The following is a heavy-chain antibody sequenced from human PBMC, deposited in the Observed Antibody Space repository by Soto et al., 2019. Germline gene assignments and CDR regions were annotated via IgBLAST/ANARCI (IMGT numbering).Heavy chain of an antibody. CDR2: IYHSGST. J-gene: IGHJ3*02. D-gene: IGHD5-12*01. Sequence: PSETLSLTCAVSSGSISSSNWWSWVRQPPGKGLEWIGEIYHSGSTNYNPSLKSRVTISVDKSKNQFSLKLSSVTAADTAVYYCSRAGLLTEYSGYCLDAFDNWGQGTMVTVSS. V-gene: IGHV4-4*02. CDR3: SRAGLLTEYSGYCLDAFDN. CDR1: SGSISSSNW.